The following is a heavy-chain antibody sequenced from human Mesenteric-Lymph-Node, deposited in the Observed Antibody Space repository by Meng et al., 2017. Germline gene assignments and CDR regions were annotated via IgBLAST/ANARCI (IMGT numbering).Heavy chain of an antibody. J-gene: IGHJ4*02. CDR1: GFTFSDHY. CDR3: AKDPQYMTTVPRGFDY. D-gene: IGHD4-17*01. V-gene: IGHV3-72*01. Sequence: GESLKISCAASGFTFSDHYMDWVRQAPGKGLEWVGRTRNKANSYTTEYAASVKGRFTISRDDSKNSLYLLMNSLRAEDTAVYYCAKDPQYMTTVPRGFDYWGQGTLVTVSS. CDR2: TRNKANSYTT.